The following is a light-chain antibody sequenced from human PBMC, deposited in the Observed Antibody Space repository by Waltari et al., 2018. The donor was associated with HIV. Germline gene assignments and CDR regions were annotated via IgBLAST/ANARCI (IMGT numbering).Light chain of an antibody. CDR2: WAS. CDR3: QQYYCTPLT. J-gene: IGKJ4*01. CDR1: QSVLYSSTNNNY. Sequence: DIVMTQSPDSLAVSLGERATINCKSSQSVLYSSTNNNYLAWYQQKPGQPPKLLIYWASTRESGVPDRFSGSGSGTDFTLTISSLQAEDVAVYYCQQYYCTPLTFGGGTKVEIK. V-gene: IGKV4-1*01.